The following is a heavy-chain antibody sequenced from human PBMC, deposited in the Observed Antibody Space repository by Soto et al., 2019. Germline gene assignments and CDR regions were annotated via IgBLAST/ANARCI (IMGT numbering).Heavy chain of an antibody. Sequence: QVQLQQWGAGLLKPSETLSLTCAVYGGSFSGYYWSWIRQPPGKGLEWIGEINHSGSTNYNPSLKSRVTISVDTSKNQFSLKLSSVTAADTAVYYCARVLISFTNVYYQQPYYMDVWGKGTTVTVSS. J-gene: IGHJ6*03. D-gene: IGHD3-10*01. CDR2: INHSGST. CDR1: GGSFSGYY. V-gene: IGHV4-34*01. CDR3: ARVLISFTNVYYQQPYYMDV.